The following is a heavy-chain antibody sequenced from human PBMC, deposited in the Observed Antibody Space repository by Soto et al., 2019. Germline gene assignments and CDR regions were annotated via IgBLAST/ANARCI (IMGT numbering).Heavy chain of an antibody. CDR3: ARDRNVLRFLEWSENYYYYGMDV. CDR1: GGSFSGYY. Sequence: SETLSLTCAVYGGSFSGYYWSWIRQPPGKGLEWIGEINHSGSTNYNPSLKSRVTISVDTSKNQFSLKLSSVTAADTAVYYCARDRNVLRFLEWSENYYYYGMDVWGQGTTVTV. J-gene: IGHJ6*02. CDR2: INHSGST. V-gene: IGHV4-34*01. D-gene: IGHD3-3*01.